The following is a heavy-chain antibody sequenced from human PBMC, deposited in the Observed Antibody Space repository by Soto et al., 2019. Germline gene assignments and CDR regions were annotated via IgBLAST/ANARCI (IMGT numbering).Heavy chain of an antibody. Sequence: GGSLRLSCAASGFTFSSYGMHWVRQAPGKGLEWVAVISYDGSNKFYVDPVKGRFTISRDNSKNTVDLQMNSLRVEDTAVFYCAKDTYYHDSSGYYTFDYWGQGTLVTVSS. D-gene: IGHD3-22*01. CDR1: GFTFSSYG. V-gene: IGHV3-30*18. J-gene: IGHJ4*02. CDR2: ISYDGSNK. CDR3: AKDTYYHDSSGYYTFDY.